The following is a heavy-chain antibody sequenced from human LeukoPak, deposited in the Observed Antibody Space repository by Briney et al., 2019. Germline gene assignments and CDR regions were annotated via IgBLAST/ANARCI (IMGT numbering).Heavy chain of an antibody. CDR1: GGSISSYY. CDR3: ARAGSDIGGRGRYFQH. J-gene: IGHJ1*01. CDR2: IYYSGST. V-gene: IGHV4-59*01. Sequence: PSETLSLTCTVSGGSISSYYWSWIRQPPGKGLEWIGYIYYSGSTNYNPSLKSRVTISVDTSKNQFSLKLSSVTAADTAVYYCARAGSDIGGRGRYFQHWGQGTLVTVSS. D-gene: IGHD5-12*01.